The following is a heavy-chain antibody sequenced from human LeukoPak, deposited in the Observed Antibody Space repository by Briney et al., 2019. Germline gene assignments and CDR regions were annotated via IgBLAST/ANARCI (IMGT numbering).Heavy chain of an antibody. Sequence: ASVKVSCKASGGTFSSYAISWVRQAPGQGLEWMGGIIPIFGTANYAQKFQGRVTITADESTSTAYMELSSLRSEDTAVYYCASSTGSGPASHFDYWGQGTLVTVSS. CDR2: IIPIFGTA. D-gene: IGHD2-15*01. V-gene: IGHV1-69*13. CDR1: GGTFSSYA. J-gene: IGHJ4*02. CDR3: ASSTGSGPASHFDY.